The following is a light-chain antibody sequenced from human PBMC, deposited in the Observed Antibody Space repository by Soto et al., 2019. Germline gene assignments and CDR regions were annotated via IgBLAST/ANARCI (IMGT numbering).Light chain of an antibody. CDR2: DAS. V-gene: IGKV1-5*01. CDR1: QSISSW. J-gene: IGKJ5*01. CDR3: QQRSIWPLT. Sequence: DIQMAHSPSTLSASVGDRVTITCRASQSISSWLAWYQQKPGKAPKLLIYDASSLESGVPSRFSGSGSGTDFTLTISSLEAEDFAVYYCQQRSIWPLTFGQGTRLENK.